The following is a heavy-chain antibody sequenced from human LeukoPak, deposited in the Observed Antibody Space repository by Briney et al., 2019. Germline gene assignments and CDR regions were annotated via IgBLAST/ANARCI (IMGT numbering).Heavy chain of an antibody. J-gene: IGHJ4*02. D-gene: IGHD6-25*01. Sequence: GGSLRLSCAASGFTFSSYSMNWVRQAPGKGLEGVSYISSSSSTIYYADSVKGRFTISRDNAKNSLYLQMNSLRAEDTAVYYCARGSERSYFDYWGQGTLVTVSS. V-gene: IGHV3-48*01. CDR3: ARGSERSYFDY. CDR1: GFTFSSYS. CDR2: ISSSSSTI.